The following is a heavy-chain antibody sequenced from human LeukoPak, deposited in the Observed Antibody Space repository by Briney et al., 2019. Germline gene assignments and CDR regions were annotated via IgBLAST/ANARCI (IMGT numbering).Heavy chain of an antibody. D-gene: IGHD6-19*01. CDR3: ARTGHSSGWSAYFDY. CDR2: IKQTGSEK. J-gene: IGHJ4*02. Sequence: GGSLRLSCAASGFTFSSYWMSWVRQAPGKGLEWVANIKQTGSEKYYVDSVKGRFTISRDDAKNSLCLQMNSLRVEDTAVYYCARTGHSSGWSAYFDYWGQGTLVTVSS. V-gene: IGHV3-7*01. CDR1: GFTFSSYW.